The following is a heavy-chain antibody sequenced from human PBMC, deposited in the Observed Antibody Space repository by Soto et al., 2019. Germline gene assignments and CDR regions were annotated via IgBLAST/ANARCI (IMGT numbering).Heavy chain of an antibody. Sequence: PSEMLSLTCTVSGGSISSYYWSWIRQPPGKGLEWIGYIYYSGSTNYNPSLKSRVTISVDTSKDQFSLKLSSVTAADTAVYYCARRYGDCFDFWGQGTLVTVSS. V-gene: IGHV4-59*08. CDR2: IYYSGST. J-gene: IGHJ4*02. CDR1: GGSISSYY. D-gene: IGHD4-17*01. CDR3: ARRYGDCFDF.